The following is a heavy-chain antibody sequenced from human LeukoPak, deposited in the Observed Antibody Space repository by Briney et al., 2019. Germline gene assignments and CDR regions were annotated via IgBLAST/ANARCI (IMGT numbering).Heavy chain of an antibody. CDR3: AKVNYYESSDIGLFDY. D-gene: IGHD3-22*01. CDR2: ISYDGSNK. V-gene: IGHV3-30*18. Sequence: GGSLRLSCAASGFTFSSYGMHWVRQAPGKGLEWVAVISYDGSNKYYADSVKGRFTISRDNSKNTLYLQMNSLRAEDTAVYYCAKVNYYESSDIGLFDYWGQGTLVTVSS. J-gene: IGHJ4*02. CDR1: GFTFSSYG.